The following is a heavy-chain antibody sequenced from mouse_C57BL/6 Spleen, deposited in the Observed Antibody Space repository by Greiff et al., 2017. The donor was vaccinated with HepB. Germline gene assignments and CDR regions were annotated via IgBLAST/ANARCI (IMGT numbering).Heavy chain of an antibody. J-gene: IGHJ3*01. CDR3: ASDYGSSRFAY. D-gene: IGHD1-1*01. CDR1: GYAFTNYL. V-gene: IGHV1-54*01. CDR2: INPGSGGT. Sequence: QVHVKQSGAELVRPGTSVKVSCKASGYAFTNYLIEWVKQRPGQGLEWIGVINPGSGGTNYNEKFKGKATLTADKSSSTAYMQLSSLTSEDSAVYFCASDYGSSRFAYWGQGTLVTVSA.